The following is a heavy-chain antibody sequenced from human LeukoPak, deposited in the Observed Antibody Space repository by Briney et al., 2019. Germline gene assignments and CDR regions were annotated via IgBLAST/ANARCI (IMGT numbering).Heavy chain of an antibody. CDR3: ARVAMVRGGNWFDP. V-gene: IGHV3-74*01. J-gene: IGHJ5*02. Sequence: GGSLRLSCAASGFTFSNAWMSWVRQAPGKGLVWVSRINSDGSSTSYADSVKGRFTISRDNAKNTLYLQMNSLRAEDTAVYYCARVAMVRGGNWFDPWGQGTLVTVSS. CDR1: GFTFSNAW. D-gene: IGHD3-10*01. CDR2: INSDGSST.